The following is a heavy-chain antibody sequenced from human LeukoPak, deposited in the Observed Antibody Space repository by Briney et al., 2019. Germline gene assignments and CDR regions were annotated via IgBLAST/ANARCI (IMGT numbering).Heavy chain of an antibody. CDR3: ARDNTAMVGLDY. CDR2: IYSGGST. V-gene: IGHV3-66*01. CDR1: GFTVSSNY. D-gene: IGHD5-18*01. Sequence: GGSLRLSCAASGFTVSSNYVTWVRQAPGKGLEWVSVIYSGGSTYYADSVKGRFTISRDNSKNTLYLQMNSLRAEDTGVYYCARDNTAMVGLDYWGQGTLVTVSS. J-gene: IGHJ4*02.